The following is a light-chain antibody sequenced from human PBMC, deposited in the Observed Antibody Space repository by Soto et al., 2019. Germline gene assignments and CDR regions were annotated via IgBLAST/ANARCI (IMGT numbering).Light chain of an antibody. Sequence: EIVVTQSPATPSVSPGERATLSCRASQSVSSNLAWYQQKPGQAPRLLIYGASTRATGIPARFRGSGSGTEFTLTISSLQSEDFAVYYCQQYHNWPPITFGQGTRLEIK. J-gene: IGKJ5*01. CDR3: QQYHNWPPIT. CDR1: QSVSSN. V-gene: IGKV3-15*01. CDR2: GAS.